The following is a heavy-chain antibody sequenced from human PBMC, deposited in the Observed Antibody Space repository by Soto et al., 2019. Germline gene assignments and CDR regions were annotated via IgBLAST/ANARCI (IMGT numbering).Heavy chain of an antibody. D-gene: IGHD2-2*01. CDR2: INSDGSST. CDR1: GFTFSNNW. J-gene: IGHJ4*02. CDR3: ATAVPFDY. Sequence: EVQLVESGGGLVQPGGSLRLSCEASGFTFSNNWMPWVRQAPGKGLVWVSRINSDGSSTFYADSVKGRFTISRDNAKNTLYLQMNSLRAEDTAVYYCATAVPFDYWGQGTLVTVSS. V-gene: IGHV3-74*01.